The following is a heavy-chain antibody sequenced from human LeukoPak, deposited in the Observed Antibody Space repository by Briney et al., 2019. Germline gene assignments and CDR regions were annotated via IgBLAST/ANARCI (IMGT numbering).Heavy chain of an antibody. CDR1: GFTFSSYA. CDR3: AKVAYSSSSVQWFDS. J-gene: IGHJ5*01. D-gene: IGHD6-6*01. Sequence: PGGSLRLSCVASGFTFSSYAMTWLRQSPGKGLEWVSSVSGSGETTFYPHSVRGRFTISRDNSKNTLSLQMNSLRAEDTAVYYCAKVAYSSSSVQWFDSSGQGTLVTVSS. CDR2: VSGSGETT. V-gene: IGHV3-23*01.